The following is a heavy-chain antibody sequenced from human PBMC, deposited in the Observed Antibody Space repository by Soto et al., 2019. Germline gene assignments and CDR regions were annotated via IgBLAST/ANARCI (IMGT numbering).Heavy chain of an antibody. Sequence: SVKICCKASGDTVCSLYMQWVRHAPGQGLEWMGWINPNSGGTKSAEKLQGRVTMTRDTSISTAYMELSRLTSDDTAVYYCASAAVTGTAGLDFWGQGTQVTVSS. CDR1: GDTVCSLY. J-gene: IGHJ4*02. D-gene: IGHD6-19*01. V-gene: IGHV1-2*02. CDR2: INPNSGGT. CDR3: ASAAVTGTAGLDF.